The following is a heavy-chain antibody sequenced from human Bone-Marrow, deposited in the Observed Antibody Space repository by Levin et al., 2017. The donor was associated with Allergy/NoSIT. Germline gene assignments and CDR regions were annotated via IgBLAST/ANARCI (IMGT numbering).Heavy chain of an antibody. CDR2: FDPEDGKT. Sequence: GASVKVSCKVSGYPLTELSMHWVRQAPGKGLEWMGGFDPEDGKTIYAQKFQGRVTMTEDTSTDTAYMELSSLRSEDTALYYCTTLTVAGPNYFDCWGQGTLVTVSS. J-gene: IGHJ4*02. V-gene: IGHV1-24*01. D-gene: IGHD6-19*01. CDR3: TTLTVAGPNYFDC. CDR1: GYPLTELS.